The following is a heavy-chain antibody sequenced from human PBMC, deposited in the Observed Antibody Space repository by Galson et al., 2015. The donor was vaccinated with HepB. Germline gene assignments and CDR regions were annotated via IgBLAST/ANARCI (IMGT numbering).Heavy chain of an antibody. CDR2: ISYDGSDK. V-gene: IGHV3-30*18. Sequence: SLRLSCAASGFSFSYYGMHWVRQAPGKGLERVASISYDGSDKNYADSVKGRFTLSRDTSKNTLFLQMSSLRVEDTAVYYCAKDSGYSLPYFDHWGQGTLVTVSS. CDR1: GFSFSYYG. D-gene: IGHD3-22*01. CDR3: AKDSGYSLPYFDH. J-gene: IGHJ4*02.